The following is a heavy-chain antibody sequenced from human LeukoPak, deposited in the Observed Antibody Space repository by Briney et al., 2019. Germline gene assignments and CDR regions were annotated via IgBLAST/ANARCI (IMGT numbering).Heavy chain of an antibody. V-gene: IGHV3-30-3*01. CDR3: ARGESSSRWSDRDC. J-gene: IGHJ4*02. Sequence: GTSLRLTCATAGFTFSSHAMHRLRQAPGKGLEWVAVATYDESNKLYADSVKGRFTVSRDNSKNTLYLQMNSLTAEDTAVYYCARGESSSRWSDRDCWGQGTLVTVSS. D-gene: IGHD6-13*01. CDR2: ATYDESNK. CDR1: GFTFSSHA.